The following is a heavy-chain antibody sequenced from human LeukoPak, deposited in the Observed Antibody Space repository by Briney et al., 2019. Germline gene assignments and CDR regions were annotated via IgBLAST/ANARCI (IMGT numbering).Heavy chain of an antibody. J-gene: IGHJ6*03. CDR2: ISYDGSNK. D-gene: IGHD4-11*01. CDR3: ATLNSPNPSYYYYYMDV. CDR1: GFTFSSYA. Sequence: GRSLRLSCAASGFTFSSYAMHWVRQAPGKGLEWVAVISYDGSNKYYADSVKGRFTISRDNSKNTLYLQMNSLGAEDTAVYYCATLNSPNPSYYYYYMDVGGKGTTVTVSS. V-gene: IGHV3-30*01.